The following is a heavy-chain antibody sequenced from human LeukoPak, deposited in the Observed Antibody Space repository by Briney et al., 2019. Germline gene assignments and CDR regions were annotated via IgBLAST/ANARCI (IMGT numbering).Heavy chain of an antibody. Sequence: ASVKVSCKASGYTFTNHAMQWVRQAPGQGLEWMGWIDTANGNTKYLQKFQGRVTITRDTSARIVYVELSSLRFEDTAVYYCARPGASSPGNWFASWGQGTLVTVSS. V-gene: IGHV1-3*04. CDR3: ARPGASSPGNWFAS. J-gene: IGHJ5*01. D-gene: IGHD6-13*01. CDR2: IDTANGNT. CDR1: GYTFTNHA.